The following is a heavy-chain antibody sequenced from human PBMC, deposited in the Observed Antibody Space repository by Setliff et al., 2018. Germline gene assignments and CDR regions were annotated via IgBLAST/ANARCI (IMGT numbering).Heavy chain of an antibody. CDR3: ARGRAGRSGH. Sequence: PSETLSLTCTVSGGSIGSGGYYWSWIRQHPGKGLEWIGYIYYSGSTSYYNPSLKSRVTISVDTSKNQFSLKLSSVTAADTAVYYCARGRAGRSGHWGRGTLVTVSS. J-gene: IGHJ4*02. V-gene: IGHV4-31*03. D-gene: IGHD6-19*01. CDR1: GGSIGSGGYY. CDR2: IYYSGSTS.